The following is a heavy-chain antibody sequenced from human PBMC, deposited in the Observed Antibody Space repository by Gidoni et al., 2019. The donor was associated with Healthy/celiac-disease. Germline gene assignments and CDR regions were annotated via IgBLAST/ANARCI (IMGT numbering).Heavy chain of an antibody. D-gene: IGHD1-1*01. Sequence: QVTLLQSGPGVKKPGASMKFSCTASVSTFTSYGTIWVRQAPGQGLEWMGWISPDNGNTNYAQKLQGRGTMTTETSTTTAYMELRSLRADDTAVKYCARGTGWGSFDIWGQGTMVTVSS. CDR3: ARGTGWGSFDI. CDR1: VSTFTSYG. V-gene: IGHV1-18*01. J-gene: IGHJ3*02. CDR2: ISPDNGNT.